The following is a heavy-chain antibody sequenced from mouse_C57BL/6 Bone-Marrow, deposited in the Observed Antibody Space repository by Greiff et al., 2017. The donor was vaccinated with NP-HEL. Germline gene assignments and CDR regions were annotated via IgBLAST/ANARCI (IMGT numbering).Heavy chain of an antibody. D-gene: IGHD2-4*01. Sequence: VQLQQSGAELARPGASVKLSCKASGYTFTSYGISWVKQRTGQGLEWIGEIYPRSGNTYYNEKFKGKATITADTSSNTAYLQLSSLTSEDTAVYYCTTVSYWGQGTSVTVSS. V-gene: IGHV1-81*01. J-gene: IGHJ4*01. CDR1: GYTFTSYG. CDR2: IYPRSGNT. CDR3: TTVSY.